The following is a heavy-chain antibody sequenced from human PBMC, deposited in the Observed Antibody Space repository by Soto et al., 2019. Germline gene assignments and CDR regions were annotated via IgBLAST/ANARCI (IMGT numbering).Heavy chain of an antibody. CDR1: GGSIRTRTNY. V-gene: IGHV4-31*03. CDR2: TYDSVNT. Sequence: QVQLLESGPGLVKPSQTLSLTCSVSGGSIRTRTNYWSWIRQHPVKGLEWIASTYDSVNTYFNPYLESRTTISVDTFDARFSLKVTSVTAADTAVYYCARGVRVGDRRIWYFDLWGRGTLVTVSS. J-gene: IGHJ2*01. CDR3: ARGVRVGDRRIWYFDL. D-gene: IGHD3-3*01.